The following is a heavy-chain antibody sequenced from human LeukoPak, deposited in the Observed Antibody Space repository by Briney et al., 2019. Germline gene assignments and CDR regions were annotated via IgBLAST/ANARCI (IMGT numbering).Heavy chain of an antibody. CDR3: ARVHGAYPFDY. V-gene: IGHV3-7*01. CDR2: IKQDGNEK. Sequence: GGSLRLSCAASGFRFNTYWMSWVRQAPGKGLEWVANIKQDGNEKYYADSVKGRLTISRDNGKNSLYLQMNSLRAEDTAIYYCARVHGAYPFDYWGQGTLVTVSS. J-gene: IGHJ4*02. D-gene: IGHD4/OR15-4a*01. CDR1: GFRFNTYW.